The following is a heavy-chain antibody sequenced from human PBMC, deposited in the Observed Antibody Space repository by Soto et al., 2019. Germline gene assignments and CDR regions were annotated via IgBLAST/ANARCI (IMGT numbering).Heavy chain of an antibody. D-gene: IGHD1-26*01. Sequence: ASVKVSCKASGGIFSSYAISWLRQAPGQGLEWMGAVIPILGQAYYAQNFQDRVTITADESTRTAYMDLISLRSDDTAVYFCARVGGVGAPPGADFWGQGALVTVSS. V-gene: IGHV1-69*13. CDR2: VIPILGQA. CDR3: ARVGGVGAPPGADF. CDR1: GGIFSSYA. J-gene: IGHJ4*02.